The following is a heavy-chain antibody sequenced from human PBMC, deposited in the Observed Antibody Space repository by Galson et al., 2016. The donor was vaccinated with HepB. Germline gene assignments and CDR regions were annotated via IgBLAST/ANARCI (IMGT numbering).Heavy chain of an antibody. J-gene: IGHJ4*02. CDR2: INPSGGTT. CDR1: GYTFTAYY. Sequence: SVKVSCKASGYTFTAYYIHWVRQAPGQGLEWMGIINPSGGTTSYAQKFQGRVTMTRDTSTRTVYMEMSSLRSDDTAVYYCARGEWGYNYVHGDYWGQGTLVTVSS. CDR3: ARGEWGYNYVHGDY. D-gene: IGHD5-18*01. V-gene: IGHV1-46*01.